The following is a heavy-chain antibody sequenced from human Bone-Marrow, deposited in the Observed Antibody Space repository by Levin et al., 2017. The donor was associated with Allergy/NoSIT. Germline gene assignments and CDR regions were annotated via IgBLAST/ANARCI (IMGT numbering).Heavy chain of an antibody. Sequence: GESLKISCAASGFTVSSHYMSWVRQAPGKGLEWVSVIYSGGSTYYADSVKGRFTISRDKSKNTLYLQMNSLRAEDTAVYYCARDAAPGYYYDSSGYYHGTNAFDIWGQGTMVTVSS. V-gene: IGHV3-53*01. CDR2: IYSGGST. J-gene: IGHJ3*02. CDR3: ARDAAPGYYYDSSGYYHGTNAFDI. CDR1: GFTVSSHY. D-gene: IGHD3-22*01.